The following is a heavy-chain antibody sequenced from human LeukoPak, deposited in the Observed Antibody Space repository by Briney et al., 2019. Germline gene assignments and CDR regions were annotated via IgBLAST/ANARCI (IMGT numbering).Heavy chain of an antibody. CDR1: GFTFSSYG. CDR3: XXXXXXXXXXVWGSYRNFDY. J-gene: IGHJ4*02. D-gene: IGHD3-16*02. Sequence: GGSLRLSCAASGFTFSSYGMHWVRQAPGKGLEWVAVISYDGSNKYYADSVKGRFTISRDNSKNTLYLQMNILRAEYTAVYYXXXXXXXXXXXVWGSYRNFDYWGQGTLVTVSS. V-gene: IGHV3-30*03. CDR2: ISYDGSNK.